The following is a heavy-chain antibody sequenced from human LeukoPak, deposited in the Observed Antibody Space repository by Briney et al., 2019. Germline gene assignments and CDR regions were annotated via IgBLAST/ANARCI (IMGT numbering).Heavy chain of an antibody. J-gene: IGHJ2*01. Sequence: GGSLRLSCATSGFAFRSYVMHWVRQAPGKGLESVSTIGTAGDTYYPGSVKGRFAISRENAKNSLYLRMNSLRVGDTAVYYCVRAPYSSSWYRGWYFDLWGRGTLVTVSS. CDR1: GFAFRSYV. CDR3: VRAPYSSSWYRGWYFDL. V-gene: IGHV3-13*01. CDR2: IGTAGDT. D-gene: IGHD6-13*01.